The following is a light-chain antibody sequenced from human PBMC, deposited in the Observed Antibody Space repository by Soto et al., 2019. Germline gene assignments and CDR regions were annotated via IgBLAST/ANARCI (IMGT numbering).Light chain of an antibody. CDR2: SNS. Sequence: QSVLTQPPSASGTPGQRVTISCSGSSSNIGSNTVNWYQQLPGTAPKLLIYSNSNRPSGVPDRFSGSKSGTSASLAITGLQAEDEADYYCQSYDSSLSGPFFGTGTKVTVL. CDR3: QSYDSSLSGPF. V-gene: IGLV1-44*01. J-gene: IGLJ1*01. CDR1: SSNIGSNT.